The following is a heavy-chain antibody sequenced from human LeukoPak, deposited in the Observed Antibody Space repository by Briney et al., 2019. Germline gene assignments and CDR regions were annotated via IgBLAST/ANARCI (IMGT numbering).Heavy chain of an antibody. J-gene: IGHJ6*02. D-gene: IGHD3-3*01. Sequence: GGSLRLSCAASGFTFSTYFMHWVRQAPGKGLEWVADIASDGSHTFYVESVKGRFTISRDNSKNTLYLQMNSLRAEDTAVYYCAKELYDFSYYYYGMDVWGQGTTVTVSS. CDR1: GFTFSTYF. CDR2: IASDGSHT. V-gene: IGHV3-30-3*01. CDR3: AKELYDFSYYYYGMDV.